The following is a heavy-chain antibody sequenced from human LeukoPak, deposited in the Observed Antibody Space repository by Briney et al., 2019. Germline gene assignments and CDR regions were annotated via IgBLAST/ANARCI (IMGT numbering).Heavy chain of an antibody. Sequence: GGSLRLSCAASGFTFSNAWMSWVRQAPGKGLEWVGRIKSKTDGGTTDYAAPVKGRFTISRDDSKNTLYLQMNSLKTEDTAVYYCTTDSSGWYYFHYWGQGTLVTVSS. CDR1: GFTFSNAW. V-gene: IGHV3-15*01. D-gene: IGHD6-19*01. J-gene: IGHJ4*02. CDR3: TTDSSGWYYFHY. CDR2: IKSKTDGGTT.